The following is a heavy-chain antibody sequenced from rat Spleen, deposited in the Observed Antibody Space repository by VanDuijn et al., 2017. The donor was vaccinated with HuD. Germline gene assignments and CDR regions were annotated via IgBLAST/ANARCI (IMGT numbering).Heavy chain of an antibody. V-gene: IGHV2S63*01. J-gene: IGHJ2*01. CDR3: TRDYGGPSY. CDR1: GFSLTDYS. CDR2: MWSGGST. Sequence: VQLKESGPGLVQPSQTLSLTCTVSGFSLTDYSVPWVRQPPGNGLEWMGVMWSGGSTAYNSALKSRLSISRDTSKSQVFLKINSLQTEDTAIYYCTRDYGGPSYWGQGVMVTVSS. D-gene: IGHD1-11*01.